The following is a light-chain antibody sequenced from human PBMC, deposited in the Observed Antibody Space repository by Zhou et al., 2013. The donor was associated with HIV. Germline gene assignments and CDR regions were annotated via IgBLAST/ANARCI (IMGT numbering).Light chain of an antibody. CDR1: QGISSW. J-gene: IGKJ2*01. CDR2: AAS. V-gene: IGKV1D-16*01. Sequence: DIQMTQSPSSVSASVGDRVTITCRASQGISSWLAWYQQKPGKAPKLLIYAASSLQSGVPSTFSGSGSGTEFSLSISSLRPDDFATYYCQQYDNYPYTFGQGTKLEMK. CDR3: QQYDNYPYT.